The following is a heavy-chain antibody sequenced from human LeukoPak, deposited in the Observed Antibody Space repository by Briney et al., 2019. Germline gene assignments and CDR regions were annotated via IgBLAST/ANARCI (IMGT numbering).Heavy chain of an antibody. CDR1: GHSFTAYY. V-gene: IGHV1-2*02. Sequence: GASVRVSCKTSGHSFTAYYMHWVRQAPGQGLEWLGYVKPYNGDTKIAQKFLGRVTLTRDTPITTAYMELDRLTSDDTAVYYCARIEGSASTWYDWGQGTLVTVSS. CDR2: VKPYNGDT. CDR3: ARIEGSASTWYD. D-gene: IGHD3-10*01. J-gene: IGHJ4*02.